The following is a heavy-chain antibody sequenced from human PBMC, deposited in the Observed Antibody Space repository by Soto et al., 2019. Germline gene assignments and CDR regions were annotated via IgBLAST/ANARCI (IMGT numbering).Heavy chain of an antibody. CDR2: INAGNGNT. J-gene: IGHJ6*02. CDR3: ASRYNWNDYYYGMDV. Sequence: ASVKVSCKASGYTFTSYAMHWVRQAPGQRLEWMGWINAGNGNTKYSQKFQGRVTITRDTSASTAYMELSSLRSEDTAVYYCASRYNWNDYYYGMDVWGQGTTVTSP. CDR1: GYTFTSYA. V-gene: IGHV1-3*01. D-gene: IGHD1-1*01.